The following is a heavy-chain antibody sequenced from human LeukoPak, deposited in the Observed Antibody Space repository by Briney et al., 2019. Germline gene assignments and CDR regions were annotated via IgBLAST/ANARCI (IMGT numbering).Heavy chain of an antibody. D-gene: IGHD2-2*01. Sequence: ASVKVSCKASGYTFTGYYMHWVRQAPGQGLEWMGRINPNSGGTNYAQKFQGRVTMTRDKSISTAYMELSRLRSDDTAVYYCARQLPSFIVVVPAADFYYWGQGTLVTVSS. CDR3: ARQLPSFIVVVPAADFYY. J-gene: IGHJ4*02. V-gene: IGHV1-2*06. CDR2: INPNSGGT. CDR1: GYTFTGYY.